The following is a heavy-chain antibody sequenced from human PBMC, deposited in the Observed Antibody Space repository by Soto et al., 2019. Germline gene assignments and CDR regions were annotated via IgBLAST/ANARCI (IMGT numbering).Heavy chain of an antibody. Sequence: GGSLRLSCAASGFTFSSYGMHWVRQAPGKGLEWVAVIWYDGSNKYYADSVKGRFTISRDNSKNTLYLQMNSLRAEDTAVYYCARGPEPTTMVRGVKSPHYGMDVWGQGTTVTVSS. CDR2: IWYDGSNK. CDR1: GFTFSSYG. J-gene: IGHJ6*02. D-gene: IGHD3-10*01. V-gene: IGHV3-33*01. CDR3: ARGPEPTTMVRGVKSPHYGMDV.